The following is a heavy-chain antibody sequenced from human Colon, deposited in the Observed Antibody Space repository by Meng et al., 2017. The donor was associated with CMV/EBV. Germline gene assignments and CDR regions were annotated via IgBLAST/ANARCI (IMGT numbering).Heavy chain of an antibody. CDR2: INNSGST. J-gene: IGHJ4*02. Sequence: QVQLQQWGAGLLKPSETLSLTCAVYGGSFSGYYWSWIRQPPGKGLEWIGEINNSGSTNYNPSLKSRVTISVDTSKNQFSLKLSSVTAADTAVYYCASILFAAAAGGWGGYWGQGTLVTVSS. D-gene: IGHD6-13*01. CDR1: GGSFSGYY. CDR3: ASILFAAAAGGWGGY. V-gene: IGHV4-34*01.